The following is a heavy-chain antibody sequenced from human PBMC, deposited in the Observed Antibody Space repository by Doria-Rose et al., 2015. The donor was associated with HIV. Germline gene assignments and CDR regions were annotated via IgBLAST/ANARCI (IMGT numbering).Heavy chain of an antibody. CDR3: ARPHRASPFDQFAMDV. V-gene: IGHV1-69*01. CDR1: GGTFSTYA. CDR2: IIPNFDTA. Sequence: VQLVQSGAEVKKPGSSVKVSCKASGGTFSTYAISWVRQAPGQGLEWMGWIIPNFDTAAYAQKFQGRVTITADESTSTAYMELSSLRSEDTAVYYCARPHRASPFDQFAMDVWGQGTTVTVSS. J-gene: IGHJ6*02. D-gene: IGHD5-12*01.